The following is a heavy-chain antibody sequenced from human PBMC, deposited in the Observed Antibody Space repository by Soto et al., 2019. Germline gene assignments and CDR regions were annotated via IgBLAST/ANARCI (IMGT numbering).Heavy chain of an antibody. V-gene: IGHV4-30-4*01. CDR3: ARGDGNTAFGY. CDR1: GGSISCDNCC. Sequence: SATLSLICTVSGGSISCDNCCWPWIRQPPGKGLEWIGCFHYSGTTYHIPSLKSRVTISVDTSRNQFSLKLTSVTAADTAVYYCARGDGNTAFGYWGQGTQVTVSS. J-gene: IGHJ4*02. CDR2: FHYSGTT. D-gene: IGHD4-17*01.